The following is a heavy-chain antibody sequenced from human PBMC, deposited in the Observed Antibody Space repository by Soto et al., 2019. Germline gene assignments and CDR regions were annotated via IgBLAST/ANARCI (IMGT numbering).Heavy chain of an antibody. V-gene: IGHV1-18*01. Sequence: ASVKVSCKASGYTFTSYGISWVRQAPGQGLEWMGWISAYNGNTNYAQKLQGRVTMTTDTSTSTAYMELRSLRSDDTAVYYCARGLIWVQVERRGAFDIWGQGTMVTVSS. J-gene: IGHJ3*02. CDR1: GYTFTSYG. CDR3: ARGLIWVQVERRGAFDI. D-gene: IGHD1-1*01. CDR2: ISAYNGNT.